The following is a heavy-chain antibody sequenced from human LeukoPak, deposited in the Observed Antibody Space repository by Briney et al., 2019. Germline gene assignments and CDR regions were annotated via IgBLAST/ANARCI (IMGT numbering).Heavy chain of an antibody. CDR1: GFTFSDYY. Sequence: GGSLRLSCAASGFTFSDYYMSWIRQAPGKGLEWVSYISSSGSTIYYADSVKGRFTISRDNAKNSLYLQMSSLRAEDTAVYYCASQMGGYSYGYDGMDVWGQGTTVTVSS. D-gene: IGHD5-18*01. CDR3: ASQMGGYSYGYDGMDV. CDR2: ISSSGSTI. V-gene: IGHV3-11*01. J-gene: IGHJ6*02.